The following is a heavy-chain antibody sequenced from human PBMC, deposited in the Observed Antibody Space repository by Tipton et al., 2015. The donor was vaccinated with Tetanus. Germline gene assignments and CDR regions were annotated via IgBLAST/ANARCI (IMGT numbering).Heavy chain of an antibody. D-gene: IGHD1-26*01. CDR2: VYYTGDT. Sequence: TLSLTCTVSGDSVSGYYWSWIRQPPGKGLEWVGYVYYTGDTNYNPSLKSRVTISMDRSENQISLKMTSVTAADTAVYYCAGVTAQRTELYFEHWGQGTRVIVSS. CDR1: GDSVSGYY. V-gene: IGHV4-59*02. CDR3: AGVTAQRTELYFEH. J-gene: IGHJ4*02.